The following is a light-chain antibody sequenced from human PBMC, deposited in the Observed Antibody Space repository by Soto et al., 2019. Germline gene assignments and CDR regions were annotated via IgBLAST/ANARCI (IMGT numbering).Light chain of an antibody. CDR1: NSDVGSYNL. J-gene: IGLJ1*01. V-gene: IGLV2-23*02. CDR2: EVS. CDR3: CSYAGSSTQSYV. Sequence: QSALTQPASVSGSPGQSITISCTGTNSDVGSYNLVSWYQQHPGKAPKVIIYEVSERPSGVSDRFSGSKSGNTASLMISGLQAEDEADYYCCSYAGSSTQSYVFGSGTTVTVL.